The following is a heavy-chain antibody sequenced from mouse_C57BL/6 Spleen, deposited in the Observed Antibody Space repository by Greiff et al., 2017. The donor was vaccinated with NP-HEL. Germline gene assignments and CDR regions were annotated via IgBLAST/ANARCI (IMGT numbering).Heavy chain of an antibody. Sequence: VQLQQSGAELARPGASVKLSCKASGYTFTSYGISWVKQRTGQGLEWIGEIYPRSGNTYYNEKFKGKATLTADKSSSTAYMELRSLTSEDSAVYFCSRSWEDHWDYDVWGTGTTVTVSS. J-gene: IGHJ1*03. D-gene: IGHD4-1*01. CDR3: SRSWEDHWDYDV. CDR2: IYPRSGNT. V-gene: IGHV1-81*01. CDR1: GYTFTSYG.